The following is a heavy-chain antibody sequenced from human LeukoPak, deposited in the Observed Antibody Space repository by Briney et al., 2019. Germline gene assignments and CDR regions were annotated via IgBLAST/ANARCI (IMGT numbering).Heavy chain of an antibody. J-gene: IGHJ4*02. CDR2: MSPNSGDT. D-gene: IGHD7-27*01. CDR3: ARGPPNWGYDY. CDR1: GYTFTSYD. V-gene: IGHV1-8*01. Sequence: ASVKVSCKASGYTFTSYDFNWVRQATGQRPEWMGWMSPNSGDTGYAQKFQDRVTMTRNTSISTAYMELSCLRSDDTAVYYCARGPPNWGYDYWGPGTLVTVSS.